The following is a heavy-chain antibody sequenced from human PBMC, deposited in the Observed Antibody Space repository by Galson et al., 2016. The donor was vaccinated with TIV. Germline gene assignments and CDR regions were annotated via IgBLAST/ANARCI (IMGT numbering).Heavy chain of an antibody. D-gene: IGHD6-13*01. CDR3: AIDFPPGYGSSFNDY. V-gene: IGHV3-7*01. Sequence: SLRLSCAASGFTFSSYWMSWVRQAPGKGLEWVANIKQDGGEEYYVDSVKGRFTISRDNAKNSLFLQMNSLRAEDRAVYYCAIDFPPGYGSSFNDYWGQGTLVTVSS. CDR1: GFTFSSYW. J-gene: IGHJ4*02. CDR2: IKQDGGEE.